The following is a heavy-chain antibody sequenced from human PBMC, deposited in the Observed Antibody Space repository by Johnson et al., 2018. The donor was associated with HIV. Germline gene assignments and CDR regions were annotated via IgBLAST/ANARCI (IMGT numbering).Heavy chain of an antibody. V-gene: IGHV3-11*04. D-gene: IGHD2-21*01. Sequence: VQLVESGGGLVQPGGSLRLSCAASGFIFSDYYLTWIRQAPGKGLEWVSYISNSASAIYYADSVKGRFTISRDNAQTSLYLQMTSLRVEDTAVSYCARGIVGGYYGQRDAFDIWGQGTTVTVSS. CDR1: GFIFSDYY. J-gene: IGHJ3*02. CDR3: ARGIVGGYYGQRDAFDI. CDR2: ISNSASAI.